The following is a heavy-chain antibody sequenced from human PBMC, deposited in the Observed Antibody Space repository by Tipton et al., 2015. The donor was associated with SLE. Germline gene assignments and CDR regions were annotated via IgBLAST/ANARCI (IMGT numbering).Heavy chain of an antibody. CDR2: ISSSSSYI. CDR3: ARAWVGATTVDAFDI. Sequence: SLRLSCAASGFTFSSYSMNWVRQAPGKGLEWVSSISSSSSYIYYADSVKGRFTISRDNAKNSLYLQMNSLRAEDTAVYYCARAWVGATTVDAFDIWGQGTMVTVSS. J-gene: IGHJ3*02. CDR1: GFTFSSYS. V-gene: IGHV3-21*01. D-gene: IGHD1-26*01.